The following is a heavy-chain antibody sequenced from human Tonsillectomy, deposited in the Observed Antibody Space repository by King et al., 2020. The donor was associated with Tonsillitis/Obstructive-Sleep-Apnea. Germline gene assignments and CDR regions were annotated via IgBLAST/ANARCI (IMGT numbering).Heavy chain of an antibody. CDR3: ARQGCDSLSCYATWFDP. V-gene: IGHV4-4*02. J-gene: IGHJ5*02. Sequence: VQLQESGPGLVKPSGTLSLTCAVSGGSISSANWWSWVRQPPGKGLGWIGEIYHSGSTKYNPSLRSRVSISIDKAKQQFSLRLSSVTAAGTAVYYCARQGCDSLSCYATWFDPWGQGTQVTVSS. D-gene: IGHD2-2*01. CDR1: GGSISSANW. CDR2: IYHSGST.